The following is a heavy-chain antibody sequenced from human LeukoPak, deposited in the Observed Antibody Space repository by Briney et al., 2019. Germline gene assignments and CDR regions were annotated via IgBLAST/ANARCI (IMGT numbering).Heavy chain of an antibody. D-gene: IGHD2-15*01. CDR2: IYYSGST. CDR1: GGSISRGNYY. Sequence: NSSETLSLTRTASGGSISRGNYYWSYIRQPPGQGLAWIGYIYYSGSTYYNPSLKSRVTISVDTSKNQFSLKLSSVTAADTAVYYCARSPEIVDYYMDVWGKGTTVTVSS. CDR3: ARSPEIVDYYMDV. V-gene: IGHV4-30-4*08. J-gene: IGHJ6*03.